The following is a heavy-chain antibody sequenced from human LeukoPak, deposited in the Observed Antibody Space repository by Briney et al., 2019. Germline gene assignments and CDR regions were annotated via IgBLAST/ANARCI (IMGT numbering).Heavy chain of an antibody. CDR3: ARDYVFYGDSSGYYEGDNRFDP. CDR1: RVTFSSYG. D-gene: IGHD3-22*01. CDR2: IWYDGSNK. Sequence: PGWSLTLYCAASRVTFSSYGKHWVRQAPGKGLEWVAVIWYDGSNKYYADSVKGRFTISRDNSKDTLYLQVNSLRAEDTAVYYCARDYVFYGDSSGYYEGDNRFDPWGQGTLVTVSS. V-gene: IGHV3-33*08. J-gene: IGHJ5*02.